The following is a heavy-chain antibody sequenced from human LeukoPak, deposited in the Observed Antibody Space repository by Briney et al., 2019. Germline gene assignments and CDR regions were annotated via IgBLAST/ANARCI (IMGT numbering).Heavy chain of an antibody. CDR3: GRSGGSGGASGTTLGALAI. J-gene: IGHJ3*02. Sequence: SETLSLTCTVSGYSISSGYYWGWIRQPPGKGLEWIGSIYHSGSTYYNPSLTSRVTISVDTSKNRFSLKLTSVTAADAAVDYCGRSGGSGGASGTTLGALAIWGQETMVTVSS. D-gene: IGHD2/OR15-2a*01. CDR1: GYSISSGYY. V-gene: IGHV4-38-2*02. CDR2: IYHSGST.